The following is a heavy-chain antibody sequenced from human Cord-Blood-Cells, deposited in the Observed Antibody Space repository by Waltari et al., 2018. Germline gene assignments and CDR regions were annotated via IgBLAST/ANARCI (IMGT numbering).Heavy chain of an antibody. CDR1: GYTFTDYY. CDR2: VVPKMGKT. CDR3: ATFAARGWGVVVPAAMGSFAP. Sequence: EVQLVQSGAEVKKPGATVKISCKVSGYTFTDYYMHWVQQAPGKGLEWMGLVVPKMGKTKNAEKFQGRVTITPNTSTDTAYMERSSLRSEDTAVYYCATFAARGWGVVVPAAMGSFAPWGQGTLVTVSS. D-gene: IGHD2-2*01. V-gene: IGHV1-69-2*01. J-gene: IGHJ5*02.